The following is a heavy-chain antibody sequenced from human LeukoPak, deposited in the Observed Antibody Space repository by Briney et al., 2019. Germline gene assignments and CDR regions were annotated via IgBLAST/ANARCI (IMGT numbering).Heavy chain of an antibody. V-gene: IGHV3-33*01. J-gene: IGHJ2*01. CDR2: IYYDGGNK. Sequence: PGGSLRLSCAASGFTFSRYGMHWVRQAPGKGLEWVALIYYDGGNKYYVDSVKGRFTISRDNSKNMLYLQMNSLRAEDTAVYYCARDLLYSGSYSWYFDLWGRGIPVTVSS. CDR3: ARDLLYSGSYSWYFDL. CDR1: GFTFSRYG. D-gene: IGHD1-26*01.